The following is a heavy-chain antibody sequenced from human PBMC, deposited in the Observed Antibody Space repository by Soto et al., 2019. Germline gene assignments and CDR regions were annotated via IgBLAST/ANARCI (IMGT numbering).Heavy chain of an antibody. CDR2: ISLYSDGT. CDR3: AGVVTGDEAWFGP. V-gene: IGHV1-18*01. Sequence: ASVKVSCKTSGYTFSNYGITWVRQAPGQPLEWLGWISLYSDGTNYAQKFQGRVSMTTDTSTTTAYMELRSLRSDDTAVYYCAGVVTGDEAWFGPWGQGTLVIVS. J-gene: IGHJ5*02. CDR1: GYTFSNYG. D-gene: IGHD2-2*01.